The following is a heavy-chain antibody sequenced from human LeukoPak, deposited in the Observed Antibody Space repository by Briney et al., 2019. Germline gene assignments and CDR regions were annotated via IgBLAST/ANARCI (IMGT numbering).Heavy chain of an antibody. V-gene: IGHV4-59*01. CDR3: ARGGVYFDY. CDR2: IYYRGST. Sequence: SETLSLTCTVSGGSISSYYWSWIRQPPGKGLEWIGYIYYRGSTNYNPSLKSRVTISVDTSKNQFSLKLSSVTAADTAVYYCARGGVYFDYWGQGTLVTVS. CDR1: GGSISSYY. D-gene: IGHD3-10*01. J-gene: IGHJ4*02.